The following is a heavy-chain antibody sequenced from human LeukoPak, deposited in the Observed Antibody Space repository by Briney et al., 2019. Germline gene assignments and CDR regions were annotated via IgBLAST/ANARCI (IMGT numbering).Heavy chain of an antibody. J-gene: IGHJ6*02. CDR1: GYTFTSYG. D-gene: IGHD1-26*01. CDR3: ARDGKELLGYYYGMDV. V-gene: IGHV1-18*01. Sequence: ASVKVSCKASGYTFTSYGISWVRQAPGQGLEWMGWISAYNGNTNYAQKLQGRVTMTTDTSTSTAYMELRSLRSDDTAVYYCARDGKELLGYYYGMDVWGQGTTVTVSS. CDR2: ISAYNGNT.